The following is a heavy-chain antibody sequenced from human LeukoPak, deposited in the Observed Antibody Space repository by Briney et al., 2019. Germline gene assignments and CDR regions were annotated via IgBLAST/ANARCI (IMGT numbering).Heavy chain of an antibody. Sequence: PGGSLTLSCAASGFTFSSYAMHWVRQPPGKGLEWVAVISYDGSNKYYADFVKGRFTITRDNPNNTLYLQMNSRRAEDTAVYCCARDRSVVQGSGFYYWGQGTLVTVSS. CDR3: ARDRSVVQGSGFYY. CDR1: GFTFSSYA. CDR2: ISYDGSNK. V-gene: IGHV3-30*04. J-gene: IGHJ4*02. D-gene: IGHD6-19*01.